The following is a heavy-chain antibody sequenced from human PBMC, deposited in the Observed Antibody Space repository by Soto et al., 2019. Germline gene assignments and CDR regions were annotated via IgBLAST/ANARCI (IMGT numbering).Heavy chain of an antibody. CDR1: GGSISSSSYY. V-gene: IGHV4-39*01. J-gene: IGHJ5*02. CDR3: ARHKDGSGVNWFDP. D-gene: IGHD3-10*01. CDR2: IYYSGST. Sequence: SETLSLTCTVSGGSISSSSYYWGWIRQPPGKGLEWIGSIYYSGSTYYNPSLKSRVTISVDTSKNQFSLKLSSVTAADTAVYYCARHKDGSGVNWFDPWGQGTLVTVPQ.